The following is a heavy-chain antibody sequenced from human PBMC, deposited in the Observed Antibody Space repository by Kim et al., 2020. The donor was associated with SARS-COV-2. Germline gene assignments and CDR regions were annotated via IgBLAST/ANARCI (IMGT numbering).Heavy chain of an antibody. Sequence: GGSLRLSCAASGFTFSSYAMHWVRQAPGKGLEWVAVISYDGSNKYYADSVKGRFTISRDNSKNTLYLQMNSLRAEDTAVYYCARDGVRVVPAALDVWGKGTTVTVSS. J-gene: IGHJ6*04. CDR1: GFTFSSYA. D-gene: IGHD2-2*01. CDR3: ARDGVRVVPAALDV. CDR2: ISYDGSNK. V-gene: IGHV3-30-3*01.